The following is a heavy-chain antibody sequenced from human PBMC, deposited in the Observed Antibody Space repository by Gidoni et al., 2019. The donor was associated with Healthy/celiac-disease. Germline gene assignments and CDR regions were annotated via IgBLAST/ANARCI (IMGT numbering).Heavy chain of an antibody. V-gene: IGHV3-23*01. CDR2: ISGSGGST. J-gene: IGHJ6*02. CDR3: AKGGYCSGGSCYPDYYYYYYGMDV. CDR1: GFPFSSYA. D-gene: IGHD2-15*01. Sequence: EVQLLESGGGLVQPGGSLRLSCAASGFPFSSYAMSWVRKAPGKGLEWGSAISGSGGSTYYADSVKGRFTISRDNSKNTLYLQMNSLRAEDTAVYYCAKGGYCSGGSCYPDYYYYYYGMDVWGQGTTVTVSS.